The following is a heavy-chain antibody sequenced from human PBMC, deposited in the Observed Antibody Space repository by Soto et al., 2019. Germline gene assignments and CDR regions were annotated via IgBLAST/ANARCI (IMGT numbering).Heavy chain of an antibody. D-gene: IGHD3-10*01. CDR3: ASPLTYYYGSGSRDYYYYGMDV. V-gene: IGHV1-69*02. CDR2: IIPILGIA. J-gene: IGHJ6*02. CDR1: GGTFSSYT. Sequence: QVQLVQSGAEVKKPGSSVKVSCKASGGTFSSYTISWVRQAPGQGLEWMGRIIPILGIANYAQKFQGRVTITADKSTSTAYMELSSLRSEDTAVYYCASPLTYYYGSGSRDYYYYGMDVWGQGTTVTVSS.